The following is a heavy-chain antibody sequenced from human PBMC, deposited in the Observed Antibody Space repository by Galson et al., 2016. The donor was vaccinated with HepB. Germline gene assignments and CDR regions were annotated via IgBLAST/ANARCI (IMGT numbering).Heavy chain of an antibody. Sequence: SLRLSCATSGFTVSTNSMSWVRQAPGKGLEWVSIISGSSSSIYYADSMKGRITVSRDNSKNTLFLQMNSLRAEDTAVYYCAKSAGRAVTTLDYYYGLDVWGQGTTVTVSS. CDR1: GFTVSTNS. CDR3: AKSAGRAVTTLDYYYGLDV. V-gene: IGHV3-23*01. CDR2: ISGSSSSI. D-gene: IGHD4-17*01. J-gene: IGHJ6*02.